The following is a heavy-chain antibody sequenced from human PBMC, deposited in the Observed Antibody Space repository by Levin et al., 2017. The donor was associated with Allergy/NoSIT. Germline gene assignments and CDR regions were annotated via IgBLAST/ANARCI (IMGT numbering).Heavy chain of an antibody. V-gene: IGHV1-3*01. J-gene: IGHJ6*02. CDR1: GYTFTSYA. CDR3: ARDLPFHRVDYYGMDV. CDR2: INAGNGNT. Sequence: GESLKISCKASGYTFTSYAMHWVRQAPGQRLEWMGWINAGNGNTKYSQKFQGRVTITRDTSASTAYMELSSLRSEDTAVYYCARDLPFHRVDYYGMDVWGQGTTVTVSS.